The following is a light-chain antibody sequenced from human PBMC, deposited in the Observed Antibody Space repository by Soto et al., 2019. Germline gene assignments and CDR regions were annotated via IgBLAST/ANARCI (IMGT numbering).Light chain of an antibody. CDR1: SGHSSYI. CDR3: ETWDSNTHV. V-gene: IGLV4-60*02. J-gene: IGLJ3*02. CDR2: LEGSGSY. Sequence: QPVLTQSSSASASLGSSVKLTCTLSSGHSSYIIAWHQQQPGKAPRYLVKLEGSGSYNKGSGVPDRFSGSSSGADRYLTISNLQFEDEADYYCETWDSNTHVFGGGTQLTVL.